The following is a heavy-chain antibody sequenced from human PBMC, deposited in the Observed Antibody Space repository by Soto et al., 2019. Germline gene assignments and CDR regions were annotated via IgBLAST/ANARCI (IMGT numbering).Heavy chain of an antibody. CDR3: SIDGLGYGDSDY. V-gene: IGHV3-49*04. D-gene: IGHD5-12*01. CDR2: IRSKAYGGTT. J-gene: IGHJ4*01. CDR1: GVSCGGYA. Sequence: GGNPRISCAAYGVSCGGYAMRWVGQAPGKGLEWVGFIRSKAYGGTTEYAASVKGRFTISRDDSKSIAYLQMNSLKTEDTAVYYFSIDGLGYGDSDYWCPGTLVTLS.